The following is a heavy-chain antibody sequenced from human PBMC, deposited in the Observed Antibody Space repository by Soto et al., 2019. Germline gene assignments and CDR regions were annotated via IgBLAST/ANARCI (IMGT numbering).Heavy chain of an antibody. V-gene: IGHV4-34*01. CDR1: GGSFSGYY. J-gene: IGHJ3*02. D-gene: IGHD6-6*01. Sequence: SETLSLTCAVYGGSFSGYYWSWIRQPPGKGLEWIGEINHSGSTNYNPSLKSRVTISVDTSKNQFSLKLSSVTAADTAVYYCEIGGRAARPDDAFDIWGQGTMVTV. CDR2: INHSGST. CDR3: EIGGRAARPDDAFDI.